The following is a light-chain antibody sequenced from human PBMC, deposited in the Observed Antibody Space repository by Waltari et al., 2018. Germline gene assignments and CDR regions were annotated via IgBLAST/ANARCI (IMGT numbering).Light chain of an antibody. CDR2: QAS. CDR1: QSISSW. Sequence: DIQMTQSPSTLSASVGDRVTITCRASQSISSWLAWYQQKPGKAHKLMIYQASSLESVVPSSFSGSGSGTEFTLTISSLQPDDFATYYCQQYNSYPFTCGPGTKVDIK. J-gene: IGKJ3*01. CDR3: QQYNSYPFT. V-gene: IGKV1-5*03.